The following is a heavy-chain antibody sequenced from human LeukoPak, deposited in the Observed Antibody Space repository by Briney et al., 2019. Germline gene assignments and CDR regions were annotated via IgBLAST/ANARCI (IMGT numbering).Heavy chain of an antibody. CDR3: AKDLAPVYGDYGYFYYGMDV. CDR1: GFTFSSYA. Sequence: GGSLRLSCAASGFTFSSYAMSWVRQAPGKGLEWVSAISGSGGSTYYADSVKGRFTISRDNSKDTLYLQMNSLRAEDTAVYYCAKDLAPVYGDYGYFYYGMDVWGQGTTVTVSS. V-gene: IGHV3-23*01. D-gene: IGHD4-17*01. CDR2: ISGSGGST. J-gene: IGHJ6*02.